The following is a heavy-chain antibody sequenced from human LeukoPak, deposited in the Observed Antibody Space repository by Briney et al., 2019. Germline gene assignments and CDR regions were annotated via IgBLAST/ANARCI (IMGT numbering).Heavy chain of an antibody. J-gene: IGHJ4*02. V-gene: IGHV4-61*01. Sequence: PSGTLSLTCTVSGGSVSSGSYYWSWIRQPPGKGLEWIGYIYYSGSTNYNPSLKSRVTISVDTSKNQFSLKLSSVTAADTAVYYCAREAGIAAAGTGVGTFDYWGQGTLVTVSS. CDR3: AREAGIAAAGTGVGTFDY. CDR1: GGSVSSGSYY. D-gene: IGHD6-13*01. CDR2: IYYSGST.